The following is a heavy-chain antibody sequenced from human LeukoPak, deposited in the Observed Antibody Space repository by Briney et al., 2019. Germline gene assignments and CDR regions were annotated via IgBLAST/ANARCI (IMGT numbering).Heavy chain of an antibody. V-gene: IGHV4-59*01. J-gene: IGHJ4*02. CDR2: IYYGGST. Sequence: SETLSLTCTVSGGSISNYYWSWIRQPPGKGLEWIGYIYYGGSTNYNPSLKSRVTVSVDTSKNQFSLKLSSVTAADTAVYYCARLGGDGDYVVRYWGQGTLVTVSS. CDR1: GGSISNYY. CDR3: ARLGGDGDYVVRY. D-gene: IGHD4-17*01.